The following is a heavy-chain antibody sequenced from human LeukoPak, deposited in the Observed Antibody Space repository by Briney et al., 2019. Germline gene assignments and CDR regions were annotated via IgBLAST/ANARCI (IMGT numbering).Heavy chain of an antibody. CDR3: ARARGYSNYGIDY. Sequence: GGSLRLSCAASGFTFSSYEMNWVRQVPGKGLEWVSYISSSGSTIYYADSVKGRFTISRDNAKNSLYLQMNSLRAEDTAVYYCARARGYSNYGIDYWGQGTLVTVSS. CDR1: GFTFSSYE. J-gene: IGHJ4*02. D-gene: IGHD4-11*01. V-gene: IGHV3-48*03. CDR2: ISSSGSTI.